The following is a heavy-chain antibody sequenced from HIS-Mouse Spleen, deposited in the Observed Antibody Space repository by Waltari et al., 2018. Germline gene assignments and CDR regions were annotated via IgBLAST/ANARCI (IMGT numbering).Heavy chain of an antibody. Sequence: QLQLQESGPGLVKPSETLSLTCTVSGGSISSSSYYWGWIRQPPGKGLEWIGSISYSGRTSYNPSLRSRVTISGDTSKNQFSRKLSAVTAADTAVYYCAREIPYSSSWYDWYFDLWGRGTLVTVSS. J-gene: IGHJ2*01. CDR2: ISYSGRT. CDR1: GGSISSSSYY. V-gene: IGHV4-39*07. D-gene: IGHD6-13*01. CDR3: AREIPYSSSWYDWYFDL.